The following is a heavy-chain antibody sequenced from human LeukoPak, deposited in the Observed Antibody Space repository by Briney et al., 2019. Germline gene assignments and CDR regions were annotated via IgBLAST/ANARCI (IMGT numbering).Heavy chain of an antibody. J-gene: IGHJ4*02. CDR2: INHSGST. D-gene: IGHD1-26*01. CDR1: GGSFSGYY. Sequence: SETLSLTCAVYGGSFSGYYWSWIRQPPGKGLEWIGEINHSGSTNYNPSLKSRVTISVDTSKNQFSLKLSSVTAADTAVYYCARGLPNDYWGQGTLVTVSS. V-gene: IGHV4-34*01. CDR3: ARGLPNDY.